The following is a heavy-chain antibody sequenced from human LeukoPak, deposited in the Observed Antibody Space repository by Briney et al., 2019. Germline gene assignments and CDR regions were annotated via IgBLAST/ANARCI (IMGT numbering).Heavy chain of an antibody. CDR2: INPNAGDT. V-gene: IGHV1-46*01. Sequence: ASVKVSCKVSGYTLTELSMHWVRQAPGQGLEWMGIINPNAGDTGYARKFLGRVTMTRDTSTSTVYMELSSLRSEDTAVYYCARGEGYRVGAWWYFDYWGQGTLVTVSS. J-gene: IGHJ4*02. D-gene: IGHD1-26*01. CDR1: GYTLTELS. CDR3: ARGEGYRVGAWWYFDY.